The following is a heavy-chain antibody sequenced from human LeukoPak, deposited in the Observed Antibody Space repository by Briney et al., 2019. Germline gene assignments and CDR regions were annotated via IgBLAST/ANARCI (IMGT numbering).Heavy chain of an antibody. D-gene: IGHD2-2*01. CDR3: ARTIGYCSSTSCSYYYYMDV. V-gene: IGHV1-8*01. CDR2: MNPNSGNT. CDR1: GYTFTSYD. J-gene: IGHJ6*03. Sequence: EASVKVSCKASGYTFTSYDINWVRQATGQGLEWMGWMNPNSGNTGYAQKFQGRVTMTRNTSISTAYMELSSLRSEDTAAYYCARTIGYCSSTSCSYYYYMDVWGKGTTVTVSS.